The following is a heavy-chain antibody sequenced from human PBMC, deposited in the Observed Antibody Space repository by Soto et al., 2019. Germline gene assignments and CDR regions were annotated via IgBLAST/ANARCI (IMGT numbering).Heavy chain of an antibody. Sequence: QVQLQESGPGLVKPSETLSLTCTVSGGSISSYYWSWIRQPPGKGLEWIGYIYYSGSTNYNPSLKSRVTISVDTSKNQFSLKLSSVTAADTAVYYCASTVSAEEWGFDYWGQGTLVTVSS. V-gene: IGHV4-59*08. CDR3: ASTVSAEEWGFDY. CDR2: IYYSGST. CDR1: GGSISSYY. D-gene: IGHD3-3*01. J-gene: IGHJ4*02.